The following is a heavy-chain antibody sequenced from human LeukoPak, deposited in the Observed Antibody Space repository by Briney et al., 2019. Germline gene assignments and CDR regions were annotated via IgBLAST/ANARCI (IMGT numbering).Heavy chain of an antibody. D-gene: IGHD3-16*02. J-gene: IGHJ4*02. CDR3: ARGPRDYVWGSYRYFFDY. CDR2: INHSGST. CDR1: GGSFSGYY. V-gene: IGHV4-34*01. Sequence: PSETLSLTCAVYGGSFSGYYWSWIRQPPGKGLEWIGEINHSGSTNYNPSLKSRVTISVDTPKNQFSLKLSSVTAADTAVYYCARGPRDYVWGSYRYFFDYWGQGTLATVSS.